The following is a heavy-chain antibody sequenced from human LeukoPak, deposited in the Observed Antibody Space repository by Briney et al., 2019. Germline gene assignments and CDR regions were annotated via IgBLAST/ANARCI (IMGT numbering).Heavy chain of an antibody. D-gene: IGHD3-10*01. CDR3: AKEMLLWFGELDYYGMDV. CDR1: GFTFSSYG. CDR2: ISYDGSNK. J-gene: IGHJ6*04. V-gene: IGHV3-30*18. Sequence: GRSLRLSCAASGFTFSSYGMHWVRQAPGKGLDREAVISYDGSNKYYADSVNGRLTISRDNSNNNLYLQMNSLRAEDTAVYYCAKEMLLWFGELDYYGMDVWGKGTTVTVSS.